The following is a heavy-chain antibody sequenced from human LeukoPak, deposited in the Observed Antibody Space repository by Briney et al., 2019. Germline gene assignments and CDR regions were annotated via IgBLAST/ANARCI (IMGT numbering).Heavy chain of an antibody. CDR1: GYTFTTYA. D-gene: IGHD6-19*01. V-gene: IGHV1-3*01. J-gene: IGHJ3*02. Sequence: GASVKVSCKTSGYTFTTYAMHWVRQAPGQRLEWMGWINPDDGNTKYLQKFKGRVTITRDTSASTVYMELSSLTSEDTAVYYCARVIWGVVVDGISDDAYDIWGQGTTVTVSS. CDR3: ARVIWGVVVDGISDDAYDI. CDR2: INPDDGNT.